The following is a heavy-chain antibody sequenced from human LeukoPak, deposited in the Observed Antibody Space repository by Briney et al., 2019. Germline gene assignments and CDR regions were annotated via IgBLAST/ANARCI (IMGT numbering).Heavy chain of an antibody. CDR2: ISGSGGST. Sequence: GGSLRLSCAASGVTVSSNYMSWVRQAPGKGLEWVSAISGSGGSTYYADSVKGRFTISRDNSKNTLYLQMNSLRAEDTAVYYCAKGGGYYDSSGYYTDYWGQGTLVTVSS. D-gene: IGHD3-22*01. CDR3: AKGGGYYDSSGYYTDY. J-gene: IGHJ4*02. V-gene: IGHV3-23*01. CDR1: GVTVSSNY.